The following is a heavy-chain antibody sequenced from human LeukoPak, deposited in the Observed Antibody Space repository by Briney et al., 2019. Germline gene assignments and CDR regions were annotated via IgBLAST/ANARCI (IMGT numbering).Heavy chain of an antibody. CDR1: GGSFSGYY. D-gene: IGHD5-24*01. Sequence: PSETLSLTCAVYGGSFSGYYWSWIRQPPGKGLEWIGEINHSGSTNYNPSLKSRVTISVDTSKNQFSLKLSSVTAADTAVYYCARFVEMATSPFDYWGQGTLVTVS. CDR3: ARFVEMATSPFDY. J-gene: IGHJ4*02. V-gene: IGHV4-34*01. CDR2: INHSGST.